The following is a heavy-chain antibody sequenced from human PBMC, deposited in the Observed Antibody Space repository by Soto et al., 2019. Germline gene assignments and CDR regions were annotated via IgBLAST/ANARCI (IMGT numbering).Heavy chain of an antibody. V-gene: IGHV3-23*01. J-gene: IGHJ4*01. CDR3: AKDSRGHDDYDSSGYYDY. Sequence: EGQLLESGGGLVQPGGPLRLSCAASGFTFISYAMSWVRQAPGKGLEWVSAISGSGGSTYYADSVKGRFTISRDNAKKTLYLVMNSLSAADTGVNDCAKDSRGHDDYDSSGYYDYWGHGTLVTVSS. CDR2: ISGSGGST. D-gene: IGHD3-22*01. CDR1: GFTFISYA.